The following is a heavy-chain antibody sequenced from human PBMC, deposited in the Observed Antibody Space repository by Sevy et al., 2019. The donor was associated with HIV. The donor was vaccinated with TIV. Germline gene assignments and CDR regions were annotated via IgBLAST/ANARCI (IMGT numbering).Heavy chain of an antibody. CDR3: ASLYNGFDY. Sequence: GGSLRLSCAASGFTFSSYKMIWVRQAPGKGLEWVSSISSSSTYISYADSVKGRFTISRDNVENSLFLQMNSLRAEDTAVYYCASLYNGFDYWGQGTLVTVSS. J-gene: IGHJ4*02. CDR1: GFTFSSYK. CDR2: ISSSSTYI. D-gene: IGHD1-20*01. V-gene: IGHV3-21*01.